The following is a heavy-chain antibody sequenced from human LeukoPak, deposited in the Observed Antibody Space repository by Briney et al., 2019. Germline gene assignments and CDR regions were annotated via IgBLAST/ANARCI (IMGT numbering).Heavy chain of an antibody. V-gene: IGHV4-34*01. CDR1: GGSFSGYY. CDR3: ARGVDSSSNDY. Sequence: SETLSLTCAVYGGSFSGYYWSWIRQPPGKGLEWIGEINHSGSTNYNPSLKSRVTISVDTSKNQFSLKLSSVTAADTAVYYCARGVDSSSNDYWGQGTLVTVSS. J-gene: IGHJ4*02. D-gene: IGHD6-6*01. CDR2: INHSGST.